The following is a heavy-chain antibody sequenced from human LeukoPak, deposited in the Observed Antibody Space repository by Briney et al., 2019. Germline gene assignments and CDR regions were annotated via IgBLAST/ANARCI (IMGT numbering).Heavy chain of an antibody. Sequence: ASVKVSCKASDYDFTSVGITWVRQAPGQGLEWMGWISPYNGDTRYVQKLQGRVTMTTDTSTSTVYMELRSLTSDDTAVYYCATEGGWAPTDYGDNVYWGQGTLVTVSS. CDR1: DYDFTSVG. V-gene: IGHV1-18*01. D-gene: IGHD4-17*01. J-gene: IGHJ4*02. CDR3: ATEGGWAPTDYGDNVY. CDR2: ISPYNGDT.